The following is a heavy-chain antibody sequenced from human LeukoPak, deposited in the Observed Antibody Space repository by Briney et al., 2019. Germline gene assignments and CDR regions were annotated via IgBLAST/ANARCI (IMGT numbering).Heavy chain of an antibody. J-gene: IGHJ3*02. CDR3: AISLYYYYDSSGYYLYAFDI. V-gene: IGHV1-2*02. CDR1: GYTFTGYY. CDR2: INPNSGGT. D-gene: IGHD3-22*01. Sequence: ASVKVSCKASGYTFTGYYMHWVRQAPGQGLEWMGWINPNSGGTNCAQKFQGRVTMTRDTSISTAYMELSRLRSDDTAVYYCAISLYYYYDSSGYYLYAFDIWGQGTMVTVSS.